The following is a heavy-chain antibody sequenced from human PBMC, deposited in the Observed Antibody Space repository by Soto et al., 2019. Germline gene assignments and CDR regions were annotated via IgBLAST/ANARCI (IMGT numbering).Heavy chain of an antibody. Sequence: SVKVSCKASGGTFSSYAISWVRQAPGQGLEWMGGIIPTFGTANYAQKFQGRVTITADESTSTAYMELSSLRSEDTAVYYCARDLLWFGESHYYYGMDVWGQGTTVTVSS. V-gene: IGHV1-69*13. J-gene: IGHJ6*02. CDR3: ARDLLWFGESHYYYGMDV. D-gene: IGHD3-10*01. CDR2: IIPTFGTA. CDR1: GGTFSSYA.